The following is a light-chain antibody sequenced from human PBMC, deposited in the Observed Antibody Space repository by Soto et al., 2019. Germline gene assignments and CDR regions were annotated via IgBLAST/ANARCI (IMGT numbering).Light chain of an antibody. Sequence: EIMMTQSPATLSVSPWEIATLACRASQSVSSKLAWYQQKAGQAPRLLIYGASSRATGIPDRFSGSGSGTDFTPTISRLDPEDFAVYYCQQYGSSPLTFGQGTKVDIK. CDR3: QQYGSSPLT. CDR2: GAS. J-gene: IGKJ1*01. CDR1: QSVSSK. V-gene: IGKV3-20*01.